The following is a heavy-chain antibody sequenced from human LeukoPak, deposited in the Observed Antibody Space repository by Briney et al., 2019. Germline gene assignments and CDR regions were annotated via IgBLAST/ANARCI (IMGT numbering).Heavy chain of an antibody. Sequence: TPSETLSLTCAVSGGSISSSNWWSWVRQPPGKGLEWIGEIYHSGSTNYNPSLKSRVTISVDKSKNQFSLKLSSVTAADTAVYYCARRDSSGYYSYVFDYWGQGTLVTVSS. CDR1: GGSISSSNW. CDR2: IYHSGST. D-gene: IGHD3-22*01. CDR3: ARRDSSGYYSYVFDY. J-gene: IGHJ4*02. V-gene: IGHV4-4*02.